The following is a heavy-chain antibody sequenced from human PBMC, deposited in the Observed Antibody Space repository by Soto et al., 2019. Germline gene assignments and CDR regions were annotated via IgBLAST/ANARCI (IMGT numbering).Heavy chain of an antibody. CDR1: GGTFSSYA. V-gene: IGHV1-69*01. CDR3: ARAPEDIVVVPAATHYYYYGMDV. Sequence: QVQLVQSGAEVKKPGSSVKVSCKASGGTFSSYAISWVRQAPGQGLEWMGGIIPIFGTANYAQKFQGRVTITADESTTTADMELSSLRSDDTAVYYCARAPEDIVVVPAATHYYYYGMDVWGQGTTVTVSS. D-gene: IGHD2-2*01. CDR2: IIPIFGTA. J-gene: IGHJ6*02.